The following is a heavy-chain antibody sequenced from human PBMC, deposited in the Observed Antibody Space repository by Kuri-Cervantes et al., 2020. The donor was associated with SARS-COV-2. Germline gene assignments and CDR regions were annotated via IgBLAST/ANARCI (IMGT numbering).Heavy chain of an antibody. J-gene: IGHJ5*02. Sequence: SQTLSLTCAVYGGSFSGYYWSWIRQPPGKGLEWIGEINHSGSTNYNPSLKSRVTISVDTSKNQFSLKLRSVTAADTAVYYCARVKGIVLIDWFDPWGQGTLVTVSS. CDR2: INHSGST. CDR1: GGSFSGYY. CDR3: ARVKGIVLIDWFDP. D-gene: IGHD2-8*01. V-gene: IGHV4-34*01.